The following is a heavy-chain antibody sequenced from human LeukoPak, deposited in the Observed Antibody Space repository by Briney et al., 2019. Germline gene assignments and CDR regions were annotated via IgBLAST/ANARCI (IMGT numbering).Heavy chain of an antibody. D-gene: IGHD5-24*01. CDR3: TRAKDGYNGY. J-gene: IGHJ4*02. CDR2: IKQDGSEK. V-gene: IGHV3-7*01. Sequence: GGSLRLSCAASGFTLSTYSLNWVRQAPGKGLEWVANIKQDGSEKYYVDSVKGRFTISRDNAKNSLYLQMNSLRAEDTAVYYCTRAKDGYNGYWGQGTLVTVSS. CDR1: GFTLSTYS.